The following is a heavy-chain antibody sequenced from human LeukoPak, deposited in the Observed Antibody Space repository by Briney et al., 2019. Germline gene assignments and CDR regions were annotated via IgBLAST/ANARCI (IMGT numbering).Heavy chain of an antibody. CDR2: INQDGSGK. CDR1: GFTFSSYW. D-gene: IGHD3-10*01. J-gene: IGHJ3*02. V-gene: IGHV3-7*01. Sequence: GGSLRLSCAASGFTFSSYWMSWVRQAPGRGLEWVANINQDGSGKYYVDSVKGRFTISRDNAKNSLYLQMNSMRAEDTAVYYCASPRYGSGSYYNENAFNIWSQGTMVTVSS. CDR3: ASPRYGSGSYYNENAFNI.